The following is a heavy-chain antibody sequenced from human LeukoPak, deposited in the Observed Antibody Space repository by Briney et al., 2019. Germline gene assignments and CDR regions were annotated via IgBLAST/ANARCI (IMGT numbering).Heavy chain of an antibody. CDR1: GYTLTELS. V-gene: IGHV1-24*01. Sequence: ASVKVPCKVSGYTLTELSMHWVRQAPGKGLEWMGGFDPEDGETIYAQKFQGRVTMTEDTSTDTAYMELSSLRSEDTAVYYCAIAYCSGGSCYANWFDPWGQGTLVTVSS. CDR2: FDPEDGET. J-gene: IGHJ5*02. CDR3: AIAYCSGGSCYANWFDP. D-gene: IGHD2-15*01.